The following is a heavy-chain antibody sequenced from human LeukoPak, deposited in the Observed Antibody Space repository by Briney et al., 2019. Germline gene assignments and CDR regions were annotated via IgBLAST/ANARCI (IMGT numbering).Heavy chain of an antibody. Sequence: GGSLRLSCAASGFTFSSYWMSWVRKAPGKGLEWVANIKQDGSEKYYVDSVKGRFTISRDNAKNSLYLQMNSLRAEDTAVYYCASGDCSSTSCPFPDVWGKGTTVTISS. CDR1: GFTFSSYW. CDR3: ASGDCSSTSCPFPDV. V-gene: IGHV3-7*03. J-gene: IGHJ6*04. D-gene: IGHD2-2*01. CDR2: IKQDGSEK.